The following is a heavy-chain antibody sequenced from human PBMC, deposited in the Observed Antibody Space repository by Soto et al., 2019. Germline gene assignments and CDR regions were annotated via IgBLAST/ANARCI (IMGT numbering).Heavy chain of an antibody. CDR3: AKSQGLELYYYYYGMDV. Sequence: GGSLRLSCAASGFTFSSYAMSWVRQAPGKGLEWVSAISGSGGSTYYADSVKGRFTISRDNSKNTLYLQMNSLRAEDTAVYYCAKSQGLELYYYYYGMDVWGQGTTVTVSS. J-gene: IGHJ6*02. CDR2: ISGSGGST. D-gene: IGHD1-7*01. CDR1: GFTFSSYA. V-gene: IGHV3-23*01.